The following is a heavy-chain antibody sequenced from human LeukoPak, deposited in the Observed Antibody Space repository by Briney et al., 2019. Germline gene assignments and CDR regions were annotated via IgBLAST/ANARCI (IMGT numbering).Heavy chain of an antibody. Sequence: GASVKVSCKASGYTFTGYYMHWVRQAPGQGLEWMGWINPNSGGTNYAQKFQGRVTMTRDTSISTAYMELSRLRYDDTAVYYCARDKWRVVPAVYYYYYYMDVWGKGTTVTVSS. CDR2: INPNSGGT. J-gene: IGHJ6*03. D-gene: IGHD2-2*01. CDR3: ARDKWRVVPAVYYYYYYMDV. CDR1: GYTFTGYY. V-gene: IGHV1-2*02.